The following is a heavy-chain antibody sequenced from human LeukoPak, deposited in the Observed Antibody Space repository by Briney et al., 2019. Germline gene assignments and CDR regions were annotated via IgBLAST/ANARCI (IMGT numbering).Heavy chain of an antibody. D-gene: IGHD3-10*01. V-gene: IGHV3-7*03. CDR1: GFTFSSYW. CDR2: IEQDGSEK. CDR3: ARAKPKNMVRGLIMRRESRYYFDY. J-gene: IGHJ4*02. Sequence: PGGSLRLSCTVSGFTFSSYWMSWVRQAPGKGLEWVANIEQDGSEKWYVDSVKGRFTISRDNAKNSLYLQMNSLRAEDTAVYYCARAKPKNMVRGLIMRRESRYYFDYWGQGTLVTVSS.